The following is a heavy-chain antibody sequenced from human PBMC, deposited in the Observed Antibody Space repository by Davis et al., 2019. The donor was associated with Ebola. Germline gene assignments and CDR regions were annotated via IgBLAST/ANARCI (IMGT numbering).Heavy chain of an antibody. Sequence: SETRSLTCTVSGGSIRNSTYYWGWIRQPPGKGLEWSGSIYYSGNTYYNPSLKSRATISVDTSKNQFSLKLSSVTAADTAVYYCARHNPHSGSFYVTFDYWGQGTLVTVSS. CDR1: GGSIRNSTYY. CDR3: ARHNPHSGSFYVTFDY. D-gene: IGHD1-26*01. V-gene: IGHV4-39*01. CDR2: IYYSGNT. J-gene: IGHJ4*02.